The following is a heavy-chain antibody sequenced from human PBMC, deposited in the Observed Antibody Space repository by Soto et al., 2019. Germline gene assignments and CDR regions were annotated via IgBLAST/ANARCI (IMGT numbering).Heavy chain of an antibody. CDR1: GGSISSYY. V-gene: IGHV4-59*13. CDR3: ARVAHRYYFDY. J-gene: IGHJ4*02. CDR2: IYYSGST. Sequence: SETLSLTCTVSGGSISSYYWSWIRQPPGKGLEWIGYIYYSGSTKYNPSLKGRVTISVDTSKNQFSLKLSSVTAADTAVYYCARVAHRYYFDYWGQGTQVTVSS.